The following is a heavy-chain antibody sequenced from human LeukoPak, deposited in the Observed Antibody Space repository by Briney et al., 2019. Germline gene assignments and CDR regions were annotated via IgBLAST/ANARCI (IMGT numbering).Heavy chain of an antibody. D-gene: IGHD6-19*01. CDR1: GYTFTGYY. V-gene: IGHV1-2*02. CDR2: INPNSGGT. J-gene: IGHJ4*02. CDR3: SXXXSGWYYFDY. Sequence: GASVKVSCKASGYTFTGYYMHWVRQAPGQGLEWMGWINPNSGGTNYAQKVQGRVTMTRDTSISTAYMELSRLRSDDTAVDDWSXXXSGWYYFDYWGQGTLVTVSS.